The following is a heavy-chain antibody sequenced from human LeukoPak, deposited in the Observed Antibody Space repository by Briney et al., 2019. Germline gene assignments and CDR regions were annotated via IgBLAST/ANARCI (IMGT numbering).Heavy chain of an antibody. CDR1: GYSISSGYY. D-gene: IGHD6-13*01. V-gene: IGHV4-38-2*01. J-gene: IGHJ4*02. CDR2: IYHSGST. Sequence: KASETLSLTCAVSGYSISSGYYWGWIRQPPGKGLEWIASIYHSGSTYYNPSLKSRVTISVDTSKNQFSLKLTSVTAADTAVYYCARRGNSWPYYFDDWGQGTLVTVCS. CDR3: ARRGNSWPYYFDD.